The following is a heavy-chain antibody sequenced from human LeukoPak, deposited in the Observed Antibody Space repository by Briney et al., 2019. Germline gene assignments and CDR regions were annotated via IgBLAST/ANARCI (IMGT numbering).Heavy chain of an antibody. Sequence: GASVKVSCKASGYTFTNFAMNWVRQAPGQGLEWMGWINTNTGNPTYAQGFTGRFVFSLNTSVSTAYLQISSLKAEDTAVYYCARNNADGEGRFSYWGQGTLVTVSS. CDR2: INTNTGNP. CDR3: ARNNADGEGRFSY. CDR1: GYTFTNFA. D-gene: IGHD3-10*01. V-gene: IGHV7-4-1*02. J-gene: IGHJ4*02.